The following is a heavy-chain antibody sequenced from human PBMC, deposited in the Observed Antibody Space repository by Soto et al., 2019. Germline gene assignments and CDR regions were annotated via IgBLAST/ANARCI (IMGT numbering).Heavy chain of an antibody. CDR1: GLTFSSYS. J-gene: IGHJ5*02. V-gene: IGHV3-48*01. CDR2: ISSSSGTI. Sequence: PGGSLRLSCAASGLTFSSYSMNWVRQAPGKGLEWVSYISSSSGTIYYADSVKGRFTISRDNAKNSLYLQMNSLRAEDTAVYYCARERVVVPAAMSEGLWFDPWGQGTLVTVSS. D-gene: IGHD2-2*01. CDR3: ARERVVVPAAMSEGLWFDP.